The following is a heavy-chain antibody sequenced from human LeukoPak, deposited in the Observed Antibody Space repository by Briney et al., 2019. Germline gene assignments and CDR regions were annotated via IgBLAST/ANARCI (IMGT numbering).Heavy chain of an antibody. CDR1: GFRFSAYG. J-gene: IGHJ4*02. CDR3: ARSQSSSLIDY. D-gene: IGHD6-13*01. Sequence: RSLRLSCAASGFRFSAYGVHWVRRAPGKGLEWVAVIWYDGSSKDYADSVKGRFTLSRDNSKNTLYLQMNSLTVEDTAVYYCARSQSSSLIDYWGQGTLVTVSS. CDR2: IWYDGSSK. V-gene: IGHV3-33*01.